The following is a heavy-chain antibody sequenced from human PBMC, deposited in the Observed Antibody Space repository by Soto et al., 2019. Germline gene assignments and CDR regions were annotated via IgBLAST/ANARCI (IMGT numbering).Heavy chain of an antibody. Sequence: EVQLVESGGGLVKPGGSLRLSCAASGLTFSEAWMNWVRKAPGKGLEWVGRVKSKTNGGTTDYAAPVKGRFTISRDDSKTTLYLEMNSLKTEDTGIYYCTTVGSIRTARTPLDNWGQGTLVIVSS. V-gene: IGHV3-15*07. CDR2: VKSKTNGGTT. CDR1: GLTFSEAW. D-gene: IGHD5-18*01. CDR3: TTVGSIRTARTPLDN. J-gene: IGHJ4*02.